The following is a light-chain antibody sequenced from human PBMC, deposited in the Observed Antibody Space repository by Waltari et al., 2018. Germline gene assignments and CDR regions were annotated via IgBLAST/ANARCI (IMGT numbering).Light chain of an antibody. V-gene: IGKV4-1*01. CDR3: QQFCSTPRT. CDR1: QSVLYSSNNKNY. Sequence: DIVLTQSPDSLAVSLGERANINCKSSQSVLYSSNNKNYLAWYQQKPGQPPNLLIYWAAPRESGVPDRFSGSGSGSDFTLTISSLQADDVAVYYCQQFCSTPRTFGQGTKLEI. J-gene: IGKJ2*02. CDR2: WAA.